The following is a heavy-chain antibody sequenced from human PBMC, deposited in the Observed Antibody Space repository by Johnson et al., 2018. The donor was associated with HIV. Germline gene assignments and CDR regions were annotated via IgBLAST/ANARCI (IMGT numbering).Heavy chain of an antibody. CDR2: IKQDGSEK. J-gene: IGHJ3*02. V-gene: IGHV3-7*01. D-gene: IGHD5-12*01. CDR1: GFMFSNYY. Sequence: VQLVESGGGVVQPGGSLRLSCAASGFMFSNYYMSWIRQAQGKGLEWVANIKQDGSEKYYADSVKGRFTISRDNSKNTLFLQMNSLGPEDTAVYYTRATIPRDAFDIWGQGTTVTVSS. CDR3: RATIPRDAFDI.